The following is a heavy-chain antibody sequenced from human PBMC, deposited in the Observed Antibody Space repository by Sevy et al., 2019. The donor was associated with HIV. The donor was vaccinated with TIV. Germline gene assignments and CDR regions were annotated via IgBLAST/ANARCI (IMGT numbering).Heavy chain of an antibody. Sequence: SETLSLTCTVSGGSITSLYWNWIRQPPGKGLEWIANIYYNGHINYNPSLKSRVTLSLDTSKNQFSLRLNSVTAADTAMYYCAGENAWGRGYSWGQGTLFTVSS. CDR1: GGSITSLY. CDR2: IYYNGHI. CDR3: AGENAWGRGYS. J-gene: IGHJ4*02. D-gene: IGHD1-26*01. V-gene: IGHV4-59*08.